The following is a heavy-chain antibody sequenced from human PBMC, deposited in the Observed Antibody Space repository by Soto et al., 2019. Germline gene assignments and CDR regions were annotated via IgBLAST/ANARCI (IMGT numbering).Heavy chain of an antibody. CDR2: IITVLGTT. Sequence: QVQLVQSGAELKKTGSSVKVSCRASGDTFSSYAVNWVRQAPGRGLEWMGRIITVLGTTDYAQNFKGRLTITAEKSTRTVYMELSSLRTEDKVVYYCARRRYCGYDCYHKHYYGMDVWGQGTTVTVAS. CDR3: ARRRYCGYDCYHKHYYGMDV. V-gene: IGHV1-69*08. CDR1: GDTFSSYA. J-gene: IGHJ6*02. D-gene: IGHD2-21*01.